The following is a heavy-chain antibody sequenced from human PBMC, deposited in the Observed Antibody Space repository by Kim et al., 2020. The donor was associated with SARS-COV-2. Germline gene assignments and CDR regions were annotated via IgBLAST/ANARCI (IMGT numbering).Heavy chain of an antibody. V-gene: IGHV3-9*01. J-gene: IGHJ6*02. CDR3: AKDRGSSWYPAYYYYYGMDV. Sequence: GGSLRLSCAASGFTFGDYAMHWVRQAPGKGLEWVSGISWNSGSIGYADSVKGRFTISRDNAKNSLYLQMNSLRAEDTALYYCAKDRGSSWYPAYYYYYGMDVWGQGTTVTVYS. CDR1: GFTFGDYA. CDR2: ISWNSGSI. D-gene: IGHD6-13*01.